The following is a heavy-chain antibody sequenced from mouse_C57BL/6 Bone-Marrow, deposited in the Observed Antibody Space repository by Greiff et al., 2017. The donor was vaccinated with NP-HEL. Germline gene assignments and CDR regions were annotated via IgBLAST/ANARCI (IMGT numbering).Heavy chain of an antibody. CDR2: IDPNSGGT. V-gene: IGHV1-72*01. CDR3: AREGVITTVEAWFAY. Sequence: QVQLQQPGAELVKPGASVTLSCKASGYTFTSYWMHWVKQRPGRGLEWIGRIDPNSGGTKYNAKFKSKATLTVDKPSSTAYMQLSSLTSEDSAVYYCAREGVITTVEAWFAYWGQGTLVTVSA. D-gene: IGHD1-1*01. J-gene: IGHJ3*01. CDR1: GYTFTSYW.